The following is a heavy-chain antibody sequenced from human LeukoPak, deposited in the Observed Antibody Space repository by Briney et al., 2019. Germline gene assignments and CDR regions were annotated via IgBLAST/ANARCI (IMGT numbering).Heavy chain of an antibody. CDR2: TYYRSKWRN. J-gene: IGHJ4*02. CDR1: GDTVSSNSAA. Sequence: SQTLSLTCVISGDTVSSNSAAWSWIRLSPSRGLEWLGRTYYRSKWRNDYAAFVRSRVTIDGDTSKNQFSLHLNSVSPDDTAIYYCARDMGSYGHPFSFEFWGQGTPVTVST. CDR3: ARDMGSYGHPFSFEF. V-gene: IGHV6-1*01. D-gene: IGHD3-16*01.